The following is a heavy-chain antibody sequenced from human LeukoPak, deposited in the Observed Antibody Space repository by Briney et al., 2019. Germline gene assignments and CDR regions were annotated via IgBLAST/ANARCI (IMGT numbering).Heavy chain of an antibody. V-gene: IGHV3-66*01. CDR1: GFTVSSNY. CDR2: IYSGGST. J-gene: IGHJ3*02. Sequence: GGSLRLSCAASGFTVSSNYMSWVRQAPGKGLEWVSVIYSGGSTYYADSVKGRFTISRDNSKNTLYLQMNSLRAEDTAVYYCARLLYSGYDADAFDIWGQGTMVTVSS. D-gene: IGHD5-12*01. CDR3: ARLLYSGYDADAFDI.